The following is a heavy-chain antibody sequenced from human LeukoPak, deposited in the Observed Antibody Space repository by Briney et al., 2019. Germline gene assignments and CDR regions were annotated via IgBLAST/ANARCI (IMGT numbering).Heavy chain of an antibody. CDR2: INPSDGSA. J-gene: IGHJ5*02. CDR1: GYTFTSYY. Sequence: ASVKVSCKASGYTFTSYYMHWVRQAPGQGLEWVGTINPSDGSAKYVQKLQGRVTMTTDTSTSTAYMELRSLRSDDTAVYYCARVLAAAARGWFDPWGQGTLVTVSS. V-gene: IGHV1-46*01. D-gene: IGHD6-13*01. CDR3: ARVLAAAARGWFDP.